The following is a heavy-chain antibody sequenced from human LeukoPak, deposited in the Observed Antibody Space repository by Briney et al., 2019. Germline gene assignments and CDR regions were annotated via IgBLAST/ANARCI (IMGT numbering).Heavy chain of an antibody. V-gene: IGHV4-38-2*02. CDR3: ARGAAADY. CDR1: GYSISSGSY. CDR2: IYHSGST. D-gene: IGHD6-13*01. J-gene: IGHJ4*02. Sequence: PSETLSFTCTVSGYSISSGSYLGWIRQPPGKGLEWIGSIYHSGSTYYNPSLKSRVTMAVDTSKNQFCLKLSSVTAADTAVYYCARGAAADYWGQGTLVTVSS.